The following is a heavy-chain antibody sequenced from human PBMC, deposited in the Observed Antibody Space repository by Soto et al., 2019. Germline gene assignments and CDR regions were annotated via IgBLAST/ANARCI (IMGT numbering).Heavy chain of an antibody. CDR3: ARRYGGTFDY. V-gene: IGHV4-59*08. D-gene: IGHD2-15*01. Sequence: TSETLSLTCTVSGGSISSYYWIWIRQPPGKGLEWIGYIYYSGSTNYNPSLKSRVTISVDTSKNQFSLKLSSVTAADTAVYYCARRYGGTFDYWGQGTLVTVSS. CDR1: GGSISSYY. CDR2: IYYSGST. J-gene: IGHJ4*02.